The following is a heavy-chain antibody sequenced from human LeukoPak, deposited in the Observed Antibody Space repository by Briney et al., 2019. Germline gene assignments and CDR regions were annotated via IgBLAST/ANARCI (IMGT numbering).Heavy chain of an antibody. V-gene: IGHV4-30-2*01. CDR2: IYHSGST. CDR1: GGSISSGGYS. D-gene: IGHD4-23*01. J-gene: IGHJ4*02. Sequence: PSETLSLTCAVSGGSISSGGYSWSWIRQPPGKGLEWIGYIYHSGSTYYNPSLKSRVTISVDRSKNQFSLKLSSVTAADTAVYYCARGSGRVSQTVVKARYYFDYWGQGTLVTVSS. CDR3: ARGSGRVSQTVVKARYYFDY.